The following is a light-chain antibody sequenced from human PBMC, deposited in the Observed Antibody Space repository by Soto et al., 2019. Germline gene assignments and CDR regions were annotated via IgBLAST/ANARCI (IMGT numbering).Light chain of an antibody. CDR2: NAS. V-gene: IGKV3-11*01. CDR3: QQRNNWPPIT. J-gene: IGKJ5*01. CDR1: QSVSSN. Sequence: EIVLTQSPATLSLSPGERATLSCRASQSVSSNLAWYQQKPGQAPRLLIYNASNRATGIPARFSGSGSGTDFTLTISSLEPEDFAVYYCQQRNNWPPITFGQGTRLEIK.